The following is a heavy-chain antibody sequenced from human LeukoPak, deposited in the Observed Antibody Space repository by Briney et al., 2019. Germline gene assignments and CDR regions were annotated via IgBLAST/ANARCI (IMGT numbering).Heavy chain of an antibody. J-gene: IGHJ4*02. CDR3: ARDITGDRALVY. V-gene: IGHV4-39*07. CDR2: IYYSGST. Sequence: SETLSLTCTVSGGSISSSSYYWGWIRQPPGKGLEWIGSIYYSGSTYYNPSLKSRVTISVDTSKNQFSLKLSSVTAADTAVYYCARDITGDRALVYWGQGTLVTVSS. D-gene: IGHD7-27*01. CDR1: GGSISSSSYY.